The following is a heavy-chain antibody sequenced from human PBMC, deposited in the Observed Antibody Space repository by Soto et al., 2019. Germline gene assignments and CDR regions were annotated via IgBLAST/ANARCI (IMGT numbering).Heavy chain of an antibody. Sequence: GGSLRLSCAASGFTGSSNYMSWVRQAPGKGLEWVSVIYSGGSTYYADSVKGRFTISRDDSKNTLYLQMNSLRAEDTAVYYCARISPLRYCTNGVCYTGQYYFDYWGQGTLVTVSS. CDR1: GFTGSSNY. CDR2: IYSGGST. J-gene: IGHJ4*02. V-gene: IGHV3-53*01. D-gene: IGHD2-8*01. CDR3: ARISPLRYCTNGVCYTGQYYFDY.